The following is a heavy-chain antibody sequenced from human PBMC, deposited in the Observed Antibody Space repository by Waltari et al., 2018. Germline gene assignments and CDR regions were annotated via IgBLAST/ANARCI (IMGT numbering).Heavy chain of an antibody. Sequence: QVQLQESGPGLVKPSETLSLTCTVSGGSISSYFWSWVRQPPGMGLEWIGYIYYNGNTNYNPSMNSGATISVDTAKNQFSLKLRSVTAAATAVYYCARVTDYYDSSGYQKYFDYWGQGTLVTVSS. D-gene: IGHD3-22*01. J-gene: IGHJ4*02. CDR2: IYYNGNT. V-gene: IGHV4-59*01. CDR3: ARVTDYYDSSGYQKYFDY. CDR1: GGSISSYF.